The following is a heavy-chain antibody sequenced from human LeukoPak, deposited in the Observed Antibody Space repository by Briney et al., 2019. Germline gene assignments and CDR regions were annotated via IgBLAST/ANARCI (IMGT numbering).Heavy chain of an antibody. CDR3: ARDYGTGTRDNYFDY. J-gene: IGHJ4*02. D-gene: IGHD1-1*01. Sequence: SETLSLTCTVSGGSISSSSYYWGWIRQPPGKGLEWIGSIYYSGSTNYNPSLKSRVTISVDTSKNQFSLKLSSVTAAVTAVYYCARDYGTGTRDNYFDYWGQGTLVTVSS. CDR1: GGSISSSSYY. V-gene: IGHV4-39*07. CDR2: IYYSGST.